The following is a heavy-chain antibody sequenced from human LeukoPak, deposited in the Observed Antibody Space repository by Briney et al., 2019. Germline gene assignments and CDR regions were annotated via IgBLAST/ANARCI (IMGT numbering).Heavy chain of an antibody. Sequence: ASVTVSCKASGGTFSSYAISWVRQAPGQGLEWMGRIIPILGIANYAQKFQGRVTITADKSTSTAYMELSSLRSEDTAVYYCASPRRVVVPGYYYYGMDVWGQGTTVTVSS. J-gene: IGHJ6*02. CDR2: IIPILGIA. V-gene: IGHV1-69*04. CDR3: ASPRRVVVPGYYYYGMDV. D-gene: IGHD2-2*01. CDR1: GGTFSSYA.